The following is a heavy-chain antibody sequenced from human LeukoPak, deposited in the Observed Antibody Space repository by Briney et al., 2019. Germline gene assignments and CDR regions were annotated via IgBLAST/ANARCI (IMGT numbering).Heavy chain of an antibody. CDR3: ARGGSRCGGFDP. J-gene: IGHJ5*02. CDR2: ISSGSSTI. CDR1: GFTFSAYS. V-gene: IGHV3-48*02. Sequence: GGSLRLSCAASGFTFSAYSMNWVRQAPGKGLDWVSYISSGSSTIYYADSVKGRFTISRDNAKNSLYLQMNTLRDEDTAVYYCARGGSRCGGFDPWGQGTLVTVSS. D-gene: IGHD2-21*01.